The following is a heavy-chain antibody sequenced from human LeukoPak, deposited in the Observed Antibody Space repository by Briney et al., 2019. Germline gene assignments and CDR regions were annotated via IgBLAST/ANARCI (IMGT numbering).Heavy chain of an antibody. D-gene: IGHD4-17*01. CDR1: GFIFSNYA. Sequence: GGSLRLSCAASGFIFSNYAMSWVRQAPGKGLEWVSTVSGSATNTYYADSVKGRFTVSRDNSKNTLYLQMNSLRADDTTVYYCAKGFQTYGELSFDGWGQGTLVTVSS. CDR3: AKGFQTYGELSFDG. CDR2: VSGSATNT. J-gene: IGHJ4*02. V-gene: IGHV3-23*01.